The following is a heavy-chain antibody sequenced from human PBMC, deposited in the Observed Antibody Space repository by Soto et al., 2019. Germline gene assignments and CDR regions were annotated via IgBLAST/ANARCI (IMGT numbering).Heavy chain of an antibody. CDR3: ARGREWEPSQGGFDY. D-gene: IGHD1-26*01. CDR2: IKEDGSEK. J-gene: IGHJ4*02. V-gene: IGHV3-7*03. Sequence: GGSLRLSCEVSGFTFSSYCMTWVRQAPGKGLEWVATIKEDGSEKFYADSVKGRFTISRDNGKSSLYLQMNSLRAEDRAVYYCARGREWEPSQGGFDYWGQGTLVTVSS. CDR1: GFTFSSYC.